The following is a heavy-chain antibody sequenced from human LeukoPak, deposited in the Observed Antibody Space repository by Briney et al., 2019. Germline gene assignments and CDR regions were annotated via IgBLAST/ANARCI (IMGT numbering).Heavy chain of an antibody. D-gene: IGHD6-13*01. CDR1: GFTFRTFG. CDR3: AKDRLPGLPAGAAAGLDY. V-gene: IGHV3-30*02. Sequence: PGGSLRLSCAASGFTFRTFGMHWVRQAPGKGLEWVAFIWYDGSNKYYADSVKGRFTISRDNSKNTLYLQMNSLRAEDTAVCYCAKDRLPGLPAGAAAGLDYWGQGTLVSVSS. CDR2: IWYDGSNK. J-gene: IGHJ4*02.